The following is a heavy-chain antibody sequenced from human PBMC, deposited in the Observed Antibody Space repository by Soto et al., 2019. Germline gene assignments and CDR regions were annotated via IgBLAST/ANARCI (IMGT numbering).Heavy chain of an antibody. Sequence: GGSLRLSCAASGFNFSSYWMSWVRQAPGKGLEWVANIKQDGSEKYYVDSVKGRFTISRDNAKNSLYLQMNSLRAEDTAVYYCARDRKSYSSGWDLGYWGQGTLVTVSS. V-gene: IGHV3-7*05. CDR1: GFNFSSYW. D-gene: IGHD6-19*01. CDR2: IKQDGSEK. J-gene: IGHJ4*02. CDR3: ARDRKSYSSGWDLGY.